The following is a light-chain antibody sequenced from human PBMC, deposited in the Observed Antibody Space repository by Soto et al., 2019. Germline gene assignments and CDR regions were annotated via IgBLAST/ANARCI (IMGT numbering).Light chain of an antibody. J-gene: IGKJ1*01. V-gene: IGKV1-5*03. CDR1: RNIDSW. CDR3: QAFNSSSRT. Sequence: DIRMTQSPSTLSASLGDRVTISCRASRNIDSWLAWYQQRPGGFPQLLIYSASHLHNGVPSRFSGSGSGTDFTLTINGLQPDDFATYYCQAFNSSSRTFGQGTRVDMK. CDR2: SAS.